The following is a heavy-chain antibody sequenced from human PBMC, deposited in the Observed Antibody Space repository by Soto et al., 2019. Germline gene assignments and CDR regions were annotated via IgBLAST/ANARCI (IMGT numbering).Heavy chain of an antibody. D-gene: IGHD5-12*01. J-gene: IGHJ6*02. V-gene: IGHV5-51*01. Sequence: GESLKISCKGSGYSFTTYWIGWVRQMPGKGLEWMGIIYPGDFDTRYSPSFQGQVTISADRSISTAYLQWSSLKASDTAMYYCARLENGMSTIAWYYGIDVWGQGTTVTVSS. CDR3: ARLENGMSTIAWYYGIDV. CDR1: GYSFTTYW. CDR2: IYPGDFDT.